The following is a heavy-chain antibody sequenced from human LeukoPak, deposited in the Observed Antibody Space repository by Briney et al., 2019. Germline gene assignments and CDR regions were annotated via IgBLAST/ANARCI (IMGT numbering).Heavy chain of an antibody. J-gene: IGHJ5*02. CDR2: ISYDGSNK. CDR1: RFTFSTYA. CDR3: AGDPYSSGINWFDP. Sequence: GGSLRLSCAASRFTFSTYAMHWVRQAPGKGLEGVAVISYDGSNKYYAESVKGRFTISRDNSKNTVYLQMNSLTTEDTAVYYCAGDPYSSGINWFDPWGQGTLVTVSS. V-gene: IGHV3-30*04. D-gene: IGHD6-19*01.